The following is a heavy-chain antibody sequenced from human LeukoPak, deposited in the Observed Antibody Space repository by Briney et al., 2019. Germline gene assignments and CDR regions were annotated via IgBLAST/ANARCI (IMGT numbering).Heavy chain of an antibody. J-gene: IGHJ4*02. V-gene: IGHV3-53*03. CDR3: ARGIVDY. CDR1: GFTVSSNY. D-gene: IGHD1-26*01. CDR2: IYSGGSI. Sequence: GGSLRLSCAASGFTVSSNYMSWVRQAPGKGLEWVSVIYSGGSIYYADSVKGRFTISRDNAKNSLYLKMNSLRAEDTAVYYCARGIVDYWGQGTLVTVSS.